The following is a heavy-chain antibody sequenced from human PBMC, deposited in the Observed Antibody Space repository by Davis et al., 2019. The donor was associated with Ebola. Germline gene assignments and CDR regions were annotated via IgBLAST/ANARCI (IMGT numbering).Heavy chain of an antibody. Sequence: LRLSCTVSGDSISAYYWSWIRQPPGKGLEWIGNIYYTGSTNYNPSLRGRVTMSVDTSKNQFSLKLSSVTAADTAVYYCARTDRVCSGGTCYSGNDFDYWGQGTLVTVSS. CDR1: GDSISAYY. V-gene: IGHV4-59*01. CDR2: IYYTGST. D-gene: IGHD2-15*01. CDR3: ARTDRVCSGGTCYSGNDFDY. J-gene: IGHJ4*02.